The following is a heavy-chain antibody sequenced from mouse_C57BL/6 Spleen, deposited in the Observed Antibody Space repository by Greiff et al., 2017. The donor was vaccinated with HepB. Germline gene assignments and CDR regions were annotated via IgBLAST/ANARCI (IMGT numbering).Heavy chain of an antibody. Sequence: VKLMESGAELVKPGASVKISCKASGYAFSSYWMNWVKQRPGKGLEWIGQIYPGDGDTNYNGKFKGKATLTADKSSSTAYMQLSSLTSEDSAVYFCARSYYYGPYYAMGYWGQGTSVTVSS. D-gene: IGHD1-1*01. CDR2: IYPGDGDT. CDR1: GYAFSSYW. CDR3: ARSYYYGPYYAMGY. V-gene: IGHV1-80*01. J-gene: IGHJ4*01.